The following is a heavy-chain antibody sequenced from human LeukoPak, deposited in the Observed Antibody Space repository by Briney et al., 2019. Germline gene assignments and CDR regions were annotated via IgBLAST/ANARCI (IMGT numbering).Heavy chain of an antibody. D-gene: IGHD3-3*01. Sequence: GGSLRLSCAASGFTFSSYAMHWVRQAPGKGLEWVAVISYDGSNKYYADSVKGRFTISRDNSKNTLYLQMNSLRAEDTAVYYCAGESIFGVVTATFDYWGQGTLVTVSS. V-gene: IGHV3-30-3*01. CDR2: ISYDGSNK. CDR1: GFTFSSYA. CDR3: AGESIFGVVTATFDY. J-gene: IGHJ4*02.